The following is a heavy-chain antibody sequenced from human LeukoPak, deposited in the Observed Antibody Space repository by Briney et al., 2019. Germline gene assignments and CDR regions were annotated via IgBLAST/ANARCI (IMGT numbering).Heavy chain of an antibody. V-gene: IGHV4-39*01. CDR3: ARVLVVVAATRDYYYGMDV. CDR2: IYFSGST. D-gene: IGHD2-15*01. Sequence: SETLSLTCTVSVGSISSSNYYWGWIRQPPGKGLEWIGSIYFSGSTYYNPSLKSPVTISVDTSKNQFSLRLSSVTAAVTAVYYCARVLVVVAATRDYYYGMDVWGQGTTVTVSS. J-gene: IGHJ6*02. CDR1: VGSISSSNYY.